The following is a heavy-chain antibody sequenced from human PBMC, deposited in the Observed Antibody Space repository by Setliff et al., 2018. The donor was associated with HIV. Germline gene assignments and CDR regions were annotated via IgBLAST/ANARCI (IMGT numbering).Heavy chain of an antibody. D-gene: IGHD6-19*01. CDR3: ARRNSGWYDAFDI. CDR2: IYHSGST. CDR1: GSSISNGYY. V-gene: IGHV4-38-2*01. Sequence: PSETLSLTCAVSGSSISNGYYWGWIRQPPGKGLEWIGSIYHSGSTYYKPSLKSRVTISVDTSKNQFSLKLSSVTAADTAVYHCARRNSGWYDAFDIWGQGTMVTVSS. J-gene: IGHJ3*02.